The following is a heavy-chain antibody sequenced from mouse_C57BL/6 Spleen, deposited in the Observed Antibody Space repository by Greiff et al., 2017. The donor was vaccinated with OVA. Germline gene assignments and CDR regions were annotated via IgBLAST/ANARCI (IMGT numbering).Heavy chain of an antibody. CDR2: ISDGGSYT. V-gene: IGHV5-4*03. CDR1: GFTFSSYA. Sequence: EVKLVESGGGLVKPGGSLKLSCAASGFTFSSYAMSWVRQTPEKRLEWVATISDGGSYTYYPDTVKGRFTISRENAKNNLYLQMSHLKSEDTAMDYGARGNYDYDEDWYFDVWGTGTTVTVSS. D-gene: IGHD2-4*01. J-gene: IGHJ1*03. CDR3: ARGNYDYDEDWYFDV.